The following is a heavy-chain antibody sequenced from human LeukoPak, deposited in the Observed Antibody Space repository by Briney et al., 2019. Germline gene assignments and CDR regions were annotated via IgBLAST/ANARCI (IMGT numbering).Heavy chain of an antibody. J-gene: IGHJ6*02. V-gene: IGHV3-7*01. Sequence: PGGSLRLSCAASGFTFSNFWMSWVRQAPGKGLEWVANIKQDGSEIYYADSVKGRFTISRDNSKNTLYLQMNSLRAEDTAVYYCAKDTGYNPYYYYGMDVWGQGTTVTVSS. CDR3: AKDTGYNPYYYYGMDV. CDR1: GFTFSNFW. CDR2: IKQDGSEI. D-gene: IGHD1-14*01.